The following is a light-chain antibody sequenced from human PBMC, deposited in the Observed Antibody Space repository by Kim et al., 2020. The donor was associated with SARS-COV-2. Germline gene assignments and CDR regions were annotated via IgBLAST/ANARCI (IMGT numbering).Light chain of an antibody. CDR2: GAS. CDR3: QQYNNWPRT. Sequence: VSPGERVTLSCRAGQSIGIDLAWYQQMPGQAPRLLISGASNRPTDIPARFSGSGSGTEFTLTISSLQSEDFAIYYCQQYNNWPRTFGPGTKVDIK. CDR1: QSIGID. J-gene: IGKJ3*01. V-gene: IGKV3-15*01.